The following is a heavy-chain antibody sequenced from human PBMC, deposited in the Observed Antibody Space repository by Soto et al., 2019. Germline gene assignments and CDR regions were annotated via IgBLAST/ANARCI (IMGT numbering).Heavy chain of an antibody. CDR1: GYTFTSYY. CDR2: INPSGGST. J-gene: IGHJ6*02. V-gene: IGHV1-46*01. CDR3: ARDATFEFDLEWLLAYYYYGMDV. Sequence: ASVKVSCKASGYTFTSYYMHWVRQAPGQGLEWMGIINPSGGSTSYAQKFQGRVTMTRDTSTSTVYMELSSLRSEDTAVYYCARDATFEFDLEWLLAYYYYGMDVWGQGTTVTVSS. D-gene: IGHD3-3*01.